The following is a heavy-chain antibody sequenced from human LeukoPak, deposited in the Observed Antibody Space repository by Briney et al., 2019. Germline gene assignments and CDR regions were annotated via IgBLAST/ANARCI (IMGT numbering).Heavy chain of an antibody. Sequence: GGSLRLSCAASGFTFSDYYMSWIRQAPGEGLWWGSYISSSSYTNYADSVKGRFTISRDNAKNSLYLQMNSLRAEDTAVYYCARSGGSSGSSVDYWGQGTLVTVSS. D-gene: IGHD3-22*01. CDR3: ARSGGSSGSSVDY. J-gene: IGHJ4*02. CDR2: ISSSSYT. V-gene: IGHV3-11*03. CDR1: GFTFSDYY.